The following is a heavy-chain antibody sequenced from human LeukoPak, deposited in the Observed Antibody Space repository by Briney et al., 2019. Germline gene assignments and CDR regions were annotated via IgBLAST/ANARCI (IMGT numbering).Heavy chain of an antibody. D-gene: IGHD3-10*01. J-gene: IGHJ4*02. Sequence: PGGSLRLSCAASGFTFVGNAVTWVRQAPGKGLEWVSTISGSGDTYYADSVKGRFTISRDDSKSTLSLQMNSRRAEDTALYYCAKKYYYGSGTYIFYFDYWGQGTPVTVSS. CDR1: GFTFVGNA. V-gene: IGHV3-23*01. CDR2: ISGSGDT. CDR3: AKKYYYGSGTYIFYFDY.